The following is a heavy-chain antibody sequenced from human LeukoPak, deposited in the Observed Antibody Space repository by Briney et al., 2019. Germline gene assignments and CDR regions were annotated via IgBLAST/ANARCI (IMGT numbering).Heavy chain of an antibody. CDR1: GYTFTNYH. Sequence: GASVKVSCKASGYTFTNYHMHWVRQAPGQGLEWMGIINPSGGSTNYAQKFQGRVTMTRDTSTSTVYMELSSLRSEDTAVYYCAAFLEWLNWFDPWGQGTLVTVSS. CDR2: INPSGGST. V-gene: IGHV1-46*01. D-gene: IGHD3-3*01. CDR3: AAFLEWLNWFDP. J-gene: IGHJ5*02.